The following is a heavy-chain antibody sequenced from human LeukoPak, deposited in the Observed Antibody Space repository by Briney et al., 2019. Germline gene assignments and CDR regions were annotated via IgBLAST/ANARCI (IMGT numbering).Heavy chain of an antibody. CDR1: GYTFTSYA. CDR2: INAGNGNT. D-gene: IGHD6-13*01. Sequence: ASVKVSCKASGYTFTSYAMHWVRQAPGQRLEWMGWINAGNGNTKYSQKFQGRVTITRGTSASTAYMELSSLRSEDTAVYYCAKPLFKYSSSWYGDYWGQGTLVTVSS. V-gene: IGHV1-3*01. CDR3: AKPLFKYSSSWYGDY. J-gene: IGHJ4*02.